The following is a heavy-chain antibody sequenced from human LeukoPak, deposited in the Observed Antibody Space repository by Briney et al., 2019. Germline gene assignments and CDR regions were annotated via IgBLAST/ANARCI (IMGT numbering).Heavy chain of an antibody. D-gene: IGHD1-26*01. CDR1: GGSFSGYY. CDR3: ARGWSYYCDY. CDR2: INHSGST. V-gene: IGHV4-34*01. J-gene: IGHJ4*02. Sequence: PSETLSLTCAVYGGSFSGYYWSWIRQPPGKGLEWIGEINHSGSTNYNPSLKSRVTISVDTSKNQFSLKLSSVTAADTAVYYCARGWSYYCDYWSQGTLVTVSS.